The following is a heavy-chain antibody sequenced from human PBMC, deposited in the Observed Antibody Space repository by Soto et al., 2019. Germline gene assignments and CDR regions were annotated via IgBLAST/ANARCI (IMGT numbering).Heavy chain of an antibody. Sequence: PGGSLRLSCVGTGFTFSSYAMHWVRQAPGKGLEWVAVISNDGTNKYYADSVKGRFTISRDNSKNTLYLQMNSLRAEDTAVYYGANMGKALPEAFDIWGQGTMVTVSS. CDR3: ANMGKALPEAFDI. CDR1: GFTFSSYA. CDR2: ISNDGTNK. D-gene: IGHD7-27*01. J-gene: IGHJ3*02. V-gene: IGHV3-30*14.